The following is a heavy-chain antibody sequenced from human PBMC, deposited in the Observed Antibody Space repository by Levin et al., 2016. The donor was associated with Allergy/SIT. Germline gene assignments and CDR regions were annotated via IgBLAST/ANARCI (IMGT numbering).Heavy chain of an antibody. Sequence: WIRQPPGKGLEWIGNIYYSGTTNYNPSLKSRVSISVDTSKTQFSLKLTSVTAADTAVYYCARDPSFYGDANAFDIWGLGTLVTVSS. V-gene: IGHV4-59*01. CDR2: IYYSGTT. D-gene: IGHD4-17*01. J-gene: IGHJ3*02. CDR3: ARDPSFYGDANAFDI.